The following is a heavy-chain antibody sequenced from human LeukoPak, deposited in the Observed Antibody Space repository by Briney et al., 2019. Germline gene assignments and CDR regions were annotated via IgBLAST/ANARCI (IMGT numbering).Heavy chain of an antibody. V-gene: IGHV4-39*07. D-gene: IGHD6-13*01. CDR1: GGSLRSNDYY. Sequence: SETLSLTCTVSGGSLRSNDYYWGFIRQPPGKGLEWIGSISYSGATYHNPSLKSRVTSSVDTSKNQFSLRLTSVTAADTAVYYCAKAGYSSSWYGYYYYYMDVWGKGTTVTVSS. J-gene: IGHJ6*03. CDR2: ISYSGAT. CDR3: AKAGYSSSWYGYYYYYMDV.